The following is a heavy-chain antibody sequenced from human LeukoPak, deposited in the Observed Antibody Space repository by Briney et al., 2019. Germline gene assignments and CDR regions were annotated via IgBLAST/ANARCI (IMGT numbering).Heavy chain of an antibody. CDR1: GFTFSSYA. CDR3: ARDGEYCSSTSCYKDYYYYMDV. CDR2: ISSNGGST. J-gene: IGHJ6*03. D-gene: IGHD2-2*02. Sequence: GGSLRLSCAASGFTFSSYAMHWVRQAPGKGLEYVSAISSNGGSTYYANSVKGRFTISRDNSKNTLYLQMGSLRAEDMAVYYCARDGEYCSSTSCYKDYYYYMDVWGKGTTVTVSS. V-gene: IGHV3-64*01.